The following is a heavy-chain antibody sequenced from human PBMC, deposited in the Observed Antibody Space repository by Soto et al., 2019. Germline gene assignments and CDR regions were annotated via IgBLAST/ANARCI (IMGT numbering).Heavy chain of an antibody. CDR3: TKAPGNRMVADSGCYMDV. V-gene: IGHV3-23*01. J-gene: IGHJ6*03. D-gene: IGHD2-15*01. Sequence: EVQLLESGGGLVQPGGSLGLSCAASGFTFDSYAMSWVRQAPGKGLEWVSGITGTGAGTFYADSVKGRFTISRDNSKSTLYLQMNSLRAEDAAVYFCTKAPGNRMVADSGCYMDVWGKGTTVTVSS. CDR2: ITGTGAGT. CDR1: GFTFDSYA.